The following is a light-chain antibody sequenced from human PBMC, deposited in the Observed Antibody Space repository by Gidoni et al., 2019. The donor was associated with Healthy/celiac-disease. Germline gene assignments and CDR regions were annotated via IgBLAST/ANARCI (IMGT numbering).Light chain of an antibody. CDR1: QSVLYSSNNKNY. CDR3: QQYYSTPQT. J-gene: IGKJ2*01. V-gene: IGKV4-1*01. CDR2: WAS. Sequence: DIVMTQPPDSLAVSLGERATINCKSSQSVLYSSNNKNYLAWYQQKPGQPPKLLIYWASTRESGVPDRFSGSGSGTDFTLTISSLQAEDVAVYYCQQYYSTPQTFAQXAKLEIK.